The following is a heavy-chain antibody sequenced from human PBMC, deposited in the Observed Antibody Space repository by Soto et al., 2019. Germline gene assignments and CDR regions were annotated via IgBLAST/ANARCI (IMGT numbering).Heavy chain of an antibody. D-gene: IGHD1-26*01. Sequence: QVQLQESGPGLVKPSETLSLTCTVSGGSISSYYWSWIRQPPGKGLEWIGHIYYSGSTNYNPSLKSRVTIAVDTSKTQFSLKVSSVTAADTAVYYCARGGGSPDYWGQGTLVTVSS. CDR3: ARGGGSPDY. CDR1: GGSISSYY. CDR2: IYYSGST. J-gene: IGHJ4*02. V-gene: IGHV4-59*08.